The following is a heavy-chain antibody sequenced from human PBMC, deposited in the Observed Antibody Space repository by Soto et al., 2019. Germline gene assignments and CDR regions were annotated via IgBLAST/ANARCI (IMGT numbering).Heavy chain of an antibody. Sequence: SVKVSCKASGGTFSSYAISWVRQAPGQGLEWMGGIIPIFGTANYAQKFQGRVTITADESTSTAYMELSSLRSADTAVYYCGRCTSTSCHLGSDYWGQGTLVTVSS. D-gene: IGHD2-2*01. CDR1: GGTFSSYA. CDR2: IIPIFGTA. J-gene: IGHJ4*02. CDR3: GRCTSTSCHLGSDY. V-gene: IGHV1-69*13.